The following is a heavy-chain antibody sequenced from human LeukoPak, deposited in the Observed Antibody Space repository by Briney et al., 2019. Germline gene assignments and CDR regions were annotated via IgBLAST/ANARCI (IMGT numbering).Heavy chain of an antibody. J-gene: IGHJ4*02. CDR2: IRYDGSNK. V-gene: IGHV3-30*02. D-gene: IGHD4-17*01. Sequence: GGSLRLSCAASGFTFSSYGMHWVRQAPGKGLEWVAFIRYDGSNKYYADSVKGLLTLSRDNSKHTLYLQMTSLRAEDTAVYYCAKDCDDYVGYFDYWGKGTLVTVSS. CDR3: AKDCDDYVGYFDY. CDR1: GFTFSSYG.